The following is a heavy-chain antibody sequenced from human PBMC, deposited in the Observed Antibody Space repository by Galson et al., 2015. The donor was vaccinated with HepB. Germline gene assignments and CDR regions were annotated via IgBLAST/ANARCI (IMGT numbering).Heavy chain of an antibody. J-gene: IGHJ6*02. D-gene: IGHD1-26*01. CDR2: IIPIFGTA. CDR3: ARAGNRDSGSYRGPSGGYYYYGMDV. V-gene: IGHV1-69*13. CDR1: GGTFSSYA. Sequence: SVKVSCKASGGTFSSYAISWVRQAPGQGLEWMGGIIPIFGTANYAQKFQGRVTITADESTSTAYMELSSLRSEDTAVYYCARAGNRDSGSYRGPSGGYYYYGMDVWGQGTTVTVSS.